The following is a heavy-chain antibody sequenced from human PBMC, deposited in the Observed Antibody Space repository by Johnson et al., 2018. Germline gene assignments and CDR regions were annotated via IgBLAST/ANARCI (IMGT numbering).Heavy chain of an antibody. J-gene: IGHJ3*02. CDR2: ITWNGGSL. CDR1: GFTFDDSA. V-gene: IGHV3-9*01. CDR3: TRRNGRDAFDI. Sequence: EVQLVESGGGLVQPGRSLRLSCAASGFTFDDSAMHWVRQAPGKGLEWISGITWNGGSLGYADSVKGRFTLSSHNAKNSLYLQMNSLRAEETALDCWTRRNGRDAFDIWGQGTMVTVSS. D-gene: IGHD2-8*01.